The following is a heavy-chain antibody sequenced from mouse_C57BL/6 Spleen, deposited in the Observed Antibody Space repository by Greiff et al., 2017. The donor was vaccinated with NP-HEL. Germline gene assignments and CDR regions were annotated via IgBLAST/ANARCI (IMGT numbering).Heavy chain of an antibody. Sequence: VQLQQSGAELVKPGASVKISCKASGYAFSSYWMNWVKQRPGKGLEWIGQIYPGDGDTNYNGKFKGKATLTADKSSSTAYMQLSSLTSEDSAVYFCARSIYYGSSYGFFAYWGQGTLVTVSA. CDR2: IYPGDGDT. D-gene: IGHD1-1*01. V-gene: IGHV1-80*01. CDR1: GYAFSSYW. CDR3: ARSIYYGSSYGFFAY. J-gene: IGHJ3*01.